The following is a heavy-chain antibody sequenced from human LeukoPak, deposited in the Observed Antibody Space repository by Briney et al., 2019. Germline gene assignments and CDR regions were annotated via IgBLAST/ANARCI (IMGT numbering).Heavy chain of an antibody. D-gene: IGHD7-27*01. J-gene: IGHJ4*02. CDR2: ISSSSTI. V-gene: IGHV3-48*02. CDR3: ARVGAWGSVDY. Sequence: GGSLRLSCAASGFTFSSYSMNWVRQAPGKGLEWVSYISSSSTIYYADSVKGRFTISRDNAKNSLYPQMNSLRDEDTAVYYCARVGAWGSVDYWGQGTLVTVSS. CDR1: GFTFSSYS.